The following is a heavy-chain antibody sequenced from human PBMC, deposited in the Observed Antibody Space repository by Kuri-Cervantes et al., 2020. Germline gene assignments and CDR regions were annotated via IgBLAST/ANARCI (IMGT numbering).Heavy chain of an antibody. CDR3: ARDLVPAARSPVAEAY. CDR2: INPSGGST. J-gene: IGHJ4*02. V-gene: IGHV1-46*01. CDR1: GYTFTSYY. D-gene: IGHD2-2*01. Sequence: ASVKVSCKASGYTFTSYYMHWVRQAPGQGLEWMGIINPSGGSTSYAQKLQGRVTMTTDTSTSTAYMELRSLRSDDTAVYYCARDLVPAARSPVAEAYWGQGTLVTVSS.